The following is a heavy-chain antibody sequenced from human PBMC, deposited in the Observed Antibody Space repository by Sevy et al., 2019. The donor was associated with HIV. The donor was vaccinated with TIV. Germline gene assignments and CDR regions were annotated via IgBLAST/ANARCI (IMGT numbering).Heavy chain of an antibody. CDR1: GFTFSSYG. CDR3: AKDSSYYDFWSGSLYYYYGMDV. Sequence: GGSLRLSCAASGFTFSSYGMHWVRQAPGKGLEWVAVISYDGSNKYYADSVKGRFTISRDNSKNTLYLQMNSLRAEDTAVYYCAKDSSYYDFWSGSLYYYYGMDVWAQGTTVTVSS. D-gene: IGHD3-3*01. V-gene: IGHV3-30*18. J-gene: IGHJ6*02. CDR2: ISYDGSNK.